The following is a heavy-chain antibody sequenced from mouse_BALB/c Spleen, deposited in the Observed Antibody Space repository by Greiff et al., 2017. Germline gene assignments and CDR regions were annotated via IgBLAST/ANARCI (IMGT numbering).Heavy chain of an antibody. CDR3: ARHEGVSMDY. J-gene: IGHJ4*01. CDR2: ISSGGGST. Sequence: DVMLVESGGGLVKPGGSLKLSCAASGFAFSSYDMSWVRQTPEKRLEWVAYISSGGGSTYYPDTVKGRFTISRDNAKNTLYLQMSSLKSEDTAMYYCARHEGVSMDYWGQGTSVTVSS. CDR1: GFAFSSYD. V-gene: IGHV5-12-1*01.